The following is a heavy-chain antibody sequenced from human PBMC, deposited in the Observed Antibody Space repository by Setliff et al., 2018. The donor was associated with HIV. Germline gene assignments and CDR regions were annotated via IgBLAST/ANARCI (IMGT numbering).Heavy chain of an antibody. D-gene: IGHD3-10*01. V-gene: IGHV1-18*04. J-gene: IGHJ6*03. CDR2: ISAYNGNT. CDR3: ARTSTMVRGVIMDYYYYMDV. Sequence: ASVKVSCKASGFIFTHYYIHWVRQAPGQGLEWMGWISAYNGNTNYAQNLQDRVTMTTDTSTSTAYMELRSLRSDDTAVYYCARTSTMVRGVIMDYYYYMDVWGKGSTVTVSS. CDR1: GFIFTHYY.